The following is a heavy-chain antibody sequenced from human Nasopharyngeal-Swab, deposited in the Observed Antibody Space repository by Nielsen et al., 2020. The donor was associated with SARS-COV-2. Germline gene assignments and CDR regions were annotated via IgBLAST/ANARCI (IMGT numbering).Heavy chain of an antibody. CDR1: GSTFSNHA. CDR2: ISGTGGRT. J-gene: IGHJ3*02. V-gene: IGHV3-23*01. CDR3: ARKGEYSSTWGAFDI. Sequence: GESLKISCAASGSTFSNHAMSWVRQAPGKGLEWVSGISGTGGRTYYADSVKGRFTISRDNSRNTLDLQMNSLRAEDTALYYCARKGEYSSTWGAFDIWGQGTMVTVSS. D-gene: IGHD6-13*01.